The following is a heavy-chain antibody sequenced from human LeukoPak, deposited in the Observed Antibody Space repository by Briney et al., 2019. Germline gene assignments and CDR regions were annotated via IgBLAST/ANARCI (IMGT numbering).Heavy chain of an antibody. CDR2: ISGSGGST. CDR1: GFTFSRYA. J-gene: IGHJ4*02. CDR3: AKGAAAAGNFDY. V-gene: IGHV3-23*01. Sequence: GGSLRLSCAASGFTFSRYAMSWVRQAPGEGLEWVSVISGSGGSTYYADSVKGRFTISRDNSENTVYLQMNSLRAEDTAVYYCAKGAAAAGNFDYWGQGTLVTASS. D-gene: IGHD6-13*01.